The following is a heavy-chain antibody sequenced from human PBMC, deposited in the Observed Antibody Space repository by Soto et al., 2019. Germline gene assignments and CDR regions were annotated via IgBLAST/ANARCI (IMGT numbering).Heavy chain of an antibody. D-gene: IGHD2-21*01. CDR2: VYNSGST. J-gene: IGHJ5*02. CDR1: GGSITRCN. V-gene: IGHV4-59*01. Sequence: SEALSVTCTVSGGSITRCNWNWLRQPPGKALEWIGYVYNSGSTNYNPSLKSRVTISVDTSKNQFSLKVNSVTAADTAVYYCARRVVVAVTGSLDNWLDPCGQGILVTVS. CDR3: ARRVVVAVTGSLDNWLDP.